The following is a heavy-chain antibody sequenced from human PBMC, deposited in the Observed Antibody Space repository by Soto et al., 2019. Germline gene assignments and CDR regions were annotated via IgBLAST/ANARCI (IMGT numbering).Heavy chain of an antibody. J-gene: IGHJ6*02. V-gene: IGHV1-18*01. CDR3: AKNGQPPYYYYGMDV. D-gene: IGHD2-8*01. CDR2: ISGYNGDT. Sequence: QGQLVPSGPEVKKPGASVKVSCKTSGYTFSRYGISWVRQAPGQGLEWMGWISGYNGDTNYAQKVQGRVTMTIDTSTYTAYMELRSLTSDDTAIYYCAKNGQPPYYYYGMDVWGQGTTGTVSS. CDR1: GYTFSRYG.